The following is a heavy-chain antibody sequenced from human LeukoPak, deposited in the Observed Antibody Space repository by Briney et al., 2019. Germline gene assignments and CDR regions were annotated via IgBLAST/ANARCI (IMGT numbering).Heavy chain of an antibody. CDR2: IYTSGST. CDR3: ARSLTLYSYGYYYYMDV. Sequence: SETLSLTCTVSGGSISSYYWSWIRQPAGKGLEWIGRIYTSGSTNYNPSLKSRVTMSVDTSKNQFSLKLSSVTAADTAVYYCARSLTLYSYGYYYYMDVWGKGTTVTVSS. CDR1: GGSISSYY. D-gene: IGHD5-18*01. V-gene: IGHV4-4*07. J-gene: IGHJ6*03.